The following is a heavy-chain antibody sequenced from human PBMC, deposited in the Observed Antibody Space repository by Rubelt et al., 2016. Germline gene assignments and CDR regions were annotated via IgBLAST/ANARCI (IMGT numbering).Heavy chain of an antibody. Sequence: QVQLQQSGPGLVKPSQTLSLTCAISGDSVSSNTVVWHWIRQSPSRGLEWLGRTYYRSKWYYEYAVSVKSRISIDPDTSKNQFSLQLNSVTPDDTAVYYCARGRIAEAGPKPTFDPWGQGTLVTVSS. CDR3: ARGRIAEAGPKPTFDP. V-gene: IGHV6-1*01. J-gene: IGHJ5*02. D-gene: IGHD6-13*01. CDR1: GDSVSSNTVV. CDR2: TYYRSKWYY.